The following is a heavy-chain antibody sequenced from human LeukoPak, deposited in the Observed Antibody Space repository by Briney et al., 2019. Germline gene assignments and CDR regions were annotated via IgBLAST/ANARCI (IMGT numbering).Heavy chain of an antibody. CDR1: GYIFTNYW. D-gene: IGHD3-10*01. Sequence: GASLQISCKGSGYIFTNYWIAWVRQLPGKGLEWMGIIYPGDSDTRYSPSFQGQVTISADKSISTAYLQWSSLKASDTAMYYCARRPPPDYGSGSVNYYFDYWGQGTLVTVSS. V-gene: IGHV5-51*01. J-gene: IGHJ4*02. CDR2: IYPGDSDT. CDR3: ARRPPPDYGSGSVNYYFDY.